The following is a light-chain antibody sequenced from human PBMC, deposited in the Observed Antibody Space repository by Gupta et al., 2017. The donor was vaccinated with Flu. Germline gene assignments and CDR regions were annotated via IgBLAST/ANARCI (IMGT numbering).Light chain of an antibody. CDR2: LSS. Sequence: DILMSRSPDSLAVTLEGTASISCRSSRTLLYENGHNYVDWYLQKSRQSPQLLIYLSSYRASGVPDRCSGSGSGTDFVLRISRVEADDVGVYYRMQALQTPLTFGGGTKVEIK. CDR1: RTLLYENGHNY. CDR3: MQALQTPLT. V-gene: IGKV2-28*01. J-gene: IGKJ4*01.